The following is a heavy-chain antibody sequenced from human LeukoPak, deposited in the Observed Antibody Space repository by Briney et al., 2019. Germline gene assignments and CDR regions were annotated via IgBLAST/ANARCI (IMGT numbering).Heavy chain of an antibody. J-gene: IGHJ4*02. CDR3: ARGPSGYHNT. CDR1: GFTFNSYS. CDR2: ISSSGSPI. D-gene: IGHD5-12*01. V-gene: IGHV3-48*01. Sequence: GGSLRLSCAASGFTFNSYSMNWVRQAPGKGLEWVSYISSSGSPIYYADSLKGRFAISRDNSKNTLYLQMNSLRAEDTAVYYCARGPSGYHNTGGQGTLVTVSS.